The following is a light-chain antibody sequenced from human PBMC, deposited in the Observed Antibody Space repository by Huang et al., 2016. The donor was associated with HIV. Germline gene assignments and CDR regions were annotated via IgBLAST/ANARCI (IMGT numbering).Light chain of an antibody. Sequence: DIQMTQSPSSLSASVGDRVTITCRASQNISNYLAWFQQKPGEVPKLLIYTSSTLQSGVPSRFSGSGSGTDFTLPISSLRPEDVATYYCQAYNSVPYTFGQGTNLEI. J-gene: IGKJ2*01. CDR3: QAYNSVPYT. CDR1: QNISNY. V-gene: IGKV1-27*01. CDR2: TSS.